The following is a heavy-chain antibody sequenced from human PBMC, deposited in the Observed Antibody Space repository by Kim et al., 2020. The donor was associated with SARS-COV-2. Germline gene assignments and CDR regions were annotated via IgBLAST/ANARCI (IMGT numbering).Heavy chain of an antibody. J-gene: IGHJ4*02. CDR3: SSMRPAWPWADCFGY. D-gene: IGHD2-21*01. Sequence: SETLSLTCTVSGDSISTYYWYWIRQPPGKGLDWVADIYYNESTNYNPYLKSRGTTTVDTSKNQFPLKLRAVSAADAAAYVCSSMRPAWPWADCFGYWSQG. V-gene: IGHV4-59*13. CDR1: GDSISTYY. CDR2: IYYNEST.